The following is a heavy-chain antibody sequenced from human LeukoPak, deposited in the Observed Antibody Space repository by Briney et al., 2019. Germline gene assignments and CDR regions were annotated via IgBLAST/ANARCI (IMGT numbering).Heavy chain of an antibody. Sequence: SETLSLTCAVYGGSFSGYYWGWIRQPPGKGLEWIGSIYHSGSTYYKPSLKSRVTISVDTSKNQFSLKLRSVTAADTAVYYCARVTSRLGWFDPWGQGTLVTVSS. V-gene: IGHV4-38-2*01. CDR2: IYHSGST. CDR1: GGSFSGYY. J-gene: IGHJ5*02. D-gene: IGHD1-14*01. CDR3: ARVTSRLGWFDP.